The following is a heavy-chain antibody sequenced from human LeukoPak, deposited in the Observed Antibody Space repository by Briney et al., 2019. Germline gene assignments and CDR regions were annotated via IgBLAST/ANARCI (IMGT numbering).Heavy chain of an antibody. J-gene: IGHJ6*03. CDR1: GGSISSYD. CDR2: IYTSGST. D-gene: IGHD3-22*01. CDR3: ARHAYYYDSSGYSSSYYYYMDV. V-gene: IGHV4-4*09. Sequence: PSETLSLTCSVSGGSISSYDWSWIRQPPGKGLEWIGYIYTSGSTNYNPSLKSRVTISVETSKNQFSLKLRYVTAADTAVYYCARHAYYYDSSGYSSSYYYYMDVWGKGTTVTVSS.